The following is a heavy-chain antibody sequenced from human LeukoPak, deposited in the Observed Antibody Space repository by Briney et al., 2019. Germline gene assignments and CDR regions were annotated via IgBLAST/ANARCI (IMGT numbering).Heavy chain of an antibody. J-gene: IGHJ6*02. CDR1: GYTFTSYG. V-gene: IGHV1-8*02. CDR2: MNPNSGDT. CDR3: SRSRWLRSGAMDV. Sequence: ASVKVSCKASGYTFTSYGINWVRQATGQGLEWLGWMNPNSGDTLYAQKFQGRFTMTRNTSISTAYMELSSLRSDDTAVFYCSRSRWLRSGAMDVWGQGTTVIVSS. D-gene: IGHD5-12*01.